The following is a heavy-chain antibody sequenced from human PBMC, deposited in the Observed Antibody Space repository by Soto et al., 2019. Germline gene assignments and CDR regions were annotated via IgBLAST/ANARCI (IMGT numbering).Heavy chain of an antibody. Sequence: GGSLRLSCAASGFTFDDYGMSWVRQAPGKGLEWVSGINWNGGSTGYADSVKGRFTISRDNAKNSLYLQMNSLRAEDTALYHCARAARPVYYYYYMDVWGKGTTVTVSS. CDR1: GFTFDDYG. J-gene: IGHJ6*03. V-gene: IGHV3-20*01. CDR2: INWNGGST. CDR3: ARAARPVYYYYYMDV. D-gene: IGHD6-6*01.